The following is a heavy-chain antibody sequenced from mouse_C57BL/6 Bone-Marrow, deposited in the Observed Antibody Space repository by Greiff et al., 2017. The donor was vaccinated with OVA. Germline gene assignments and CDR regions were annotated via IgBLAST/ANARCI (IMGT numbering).Heavy chain of an antibody. Sequence: VQLKESGAELVRPGASVQLSCTASGFNFKDAYMHWVKQRPEQGLEWIGWIDPENGDTEYASKFQGKATITADTSSNTAYLQLSSLTSEDTAVYYCKTPYWGQGTTLTVSS. CDR3: KTPY. CDR2: IDPENGDT. CDR1: GFNFKDAY. J-gene: IGHJ2*01. V-gene: IGHV14-4*01.